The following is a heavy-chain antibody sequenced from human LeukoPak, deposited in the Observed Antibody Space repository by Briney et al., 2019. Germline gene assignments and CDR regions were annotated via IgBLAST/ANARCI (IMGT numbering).Heavy chain of an antibody. V-gene: IGHV3-53*01. CDR2: IYSGGST. CDR1: GFTVSSNY. D-gene: IGHD3-22*01. CDR3: ARDLYRIVVVPHYFDY. Sequence: GGSLRLSCAASGFTVSSNYIWVRQAPGKGLEWVSVIYSGGSTYYADSVKGRFTISRDNAKNSLYLQMNSLRAEDTAVYYCARDLYRIVVVPHYFDYWGQGTLVTVSS. J-gene: IGHJ4*02.